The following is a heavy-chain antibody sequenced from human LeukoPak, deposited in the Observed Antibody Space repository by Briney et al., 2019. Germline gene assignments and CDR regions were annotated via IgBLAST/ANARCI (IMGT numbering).Heavy chain of an antibody. CDR1: GFTFSSYE. V-gene: IGHV3-48*03. CDR2: ISSISNT. CDR3: ARDRVTSADDAFDI. Sequence: PGGSLRLSCAASGFTFSSYEMNWVRQAPGKGLEWVSYISSISNTYYADSVKGRFTISRDNAKNSLYLQMNRLRAEDTAVYYCARDRVTSADDAFDIWGQGTMVTVSS. J-gene: IGHJ3*02. D-gene: IGHD2-2*01.